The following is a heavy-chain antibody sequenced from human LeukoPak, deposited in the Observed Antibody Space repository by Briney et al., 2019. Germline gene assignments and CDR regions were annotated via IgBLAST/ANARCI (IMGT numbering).Heavy chain of an antibody. CDR1: GFTFSSYA. CDR2: ISGSGGST. J-gene: IGHJ4*02. V-gene: IGHV3-23*01. D-gene: IGHD3-22*01. CDR3: ATMVTSPTYYYDSSGYEDY. Sequence: GGSLRLSCAASGFTFSSYAMSWVRQAPGKGLEWVSAISGSGGSTYYADSVKGRFTISRDNSKNTLYLQMTSLRAEDTAVYYCATMVTSPTYYYDSSGYEDYWGQGTLVTVSS.